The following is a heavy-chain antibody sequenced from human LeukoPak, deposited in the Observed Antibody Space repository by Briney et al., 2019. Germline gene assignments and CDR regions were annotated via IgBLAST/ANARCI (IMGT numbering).Heavy chain of an antibody. J-gene: IGHJ4*02. Sequence: GGSLRLSCAASGFTFVSYAMSWVRQAPGKGLEWVSGTSGTGADTYYAEFLKGRFSISRDNSRNTLYLQVNTLRAEDTAVYYCVRDDYRFGRSYPDLDYWGQGTLVTVSS. CDR2: TSGTGADT. CDR1: GFTFVSYA. V-gene: IGHV3-23*01. CDR3: VRDDYRFGRSYPDLDY. D-gene: IGHD3-10*01.